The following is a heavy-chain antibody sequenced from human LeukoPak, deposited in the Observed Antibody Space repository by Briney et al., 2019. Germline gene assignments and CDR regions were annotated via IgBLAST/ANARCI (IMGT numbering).Heavy chain of an antibody. D-gene: IGHD3-16*01. V-gene: IGHV4-61*02. CDR3: ARVLVLGELNWFDP. J-gene: IGHJ5*02. Sequence: SETLSLTCTVSGGAISSESYYSSWIRQPAGKGLEWIGRIYTSGITNYNPSLKSRVIMSVDTSKSQFSLNLSSVTAADTAVYYCARVLVLGELNWFDPWGQGTLVTVSS. CDR1: GGAISSESYY. CDR2: IYTSGIT.